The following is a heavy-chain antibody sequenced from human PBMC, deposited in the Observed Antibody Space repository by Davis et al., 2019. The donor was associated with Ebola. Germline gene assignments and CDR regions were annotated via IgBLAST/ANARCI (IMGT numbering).Heavy chain of an antibody. CDR1: GVTFSSYA. D-gene: IGHD2-2*01. Sequence: PGGSLRLSCAASGVTFSSYAMSWVRQAPGKGLEWVSAISGSGYSTYYADSVKGRFTISRDNSKNTLYLQMNSLRAGDTAVYYCAKVNIVVVPAANGGYFDYWGQGTLVTVSS. V-gene: IGHV3-23*01. CDR2: ISGSGYST. J-gene: IGHJ4*02. CDR3: AKVNIVVVPAANGGYFDY.